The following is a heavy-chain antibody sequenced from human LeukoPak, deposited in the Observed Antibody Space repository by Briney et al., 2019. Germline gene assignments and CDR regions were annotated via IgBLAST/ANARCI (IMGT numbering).Heavy chain of an antibody. D-gene: IGHD3-10*01. CDR3: ARGNILYYYGSGSYYNY. CDR2: ISSSSSTI. CDR1: GFTFSSYS. V-gene: IGHV3-48*01. Sequence: GGSLRLSCAASGFTFSSYSMNWVRQAPGKGLEWVSYISSSSSTIYYADSVKGRFTISRDNAKNSLYLQMNSLRAEDTAVYYCARGNILYYYGSGSYYNYWGQGTLVTVSS. J-gene: IGHJ4*02.